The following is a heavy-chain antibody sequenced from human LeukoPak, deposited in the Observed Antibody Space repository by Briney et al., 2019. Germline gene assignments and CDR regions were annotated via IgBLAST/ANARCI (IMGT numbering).Heavy chain of an antibody. D-gene: IGHD6-13*01. Sequence: PGGSLRLSCAASGFTFSSYEMNWVRQAPGKGLEWVSYISSSGSTIYYADSVKGRFTITRDNAKNSLYLQMNSLRVEDTAVYYCACNWYPENLDYWGQGTLVTVSS. CDR2: ISSSGSTI. CDR3: ACNWYPENLDY. CDR1: GFTFSSYE. V-gene: IGHV3-48*03. J-gene: IGHJ4*02.